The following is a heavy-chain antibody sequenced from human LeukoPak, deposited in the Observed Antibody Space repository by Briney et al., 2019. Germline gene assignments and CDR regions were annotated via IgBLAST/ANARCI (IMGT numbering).Heavy chain of an antibody. Sequence: GGSLRLSCAASGFTFSSYGMHWVRQAPGKGLEWVAVIWYDGSNKYYADSVKGRFTISRDNSKNTLYLQMNSLRAEDTAVYYCARDEADYDSSGYFFYWGQGTLVTVSS. V-gene: IGHV3-33*01. J-gene: IGHJ4*02. CDR2: IWYDGSNK. D-gene: IGHD3-22*01. CDR1: GFTFSSYG. CDR3: ARDEADYDSSGYFFY.